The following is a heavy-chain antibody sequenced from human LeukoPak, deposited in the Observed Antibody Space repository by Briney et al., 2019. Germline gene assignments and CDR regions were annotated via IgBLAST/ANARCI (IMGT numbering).Heavy chain of an antibody. CDR1: GFSFGDYA. CDR3: VRQGGGDNCR. D-gene: IGHD4-23*01. V-gene: IGHV3-53*05. CDR2: MYPWGSA. Sequence: PGGSLRLSCTASGFSFGDYAMTWFRRAPGKGLEWVSIMYPWGSALYTDSGKGRFTVNRDVSKNMMFLQMNTVRPDDTVMYCCVRQGGGDNCRWGQGALVTVSS. J-gene: IGHJ4*01.